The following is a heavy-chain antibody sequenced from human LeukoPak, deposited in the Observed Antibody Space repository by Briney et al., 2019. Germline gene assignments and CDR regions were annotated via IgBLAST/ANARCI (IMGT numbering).Heavy chain of an antibody. V-gene: IGHV3-7*04. Sequence: GGSLRLSCAASGFTFSSYWTSWVRQAPGQGLEWVANMNQDGGEKYYVDSVKGRFTISRDNAKNSLDLQMNSPRAEDTAVYYCARDLGYCSGGSCYSYYFDSWGQGTLVTVSS. CDR2: MNQDGGEK. CDR1: GFTFSSYW. J-gene: IGHJ4*02. CDR3: ARDLGYCSGGSCYSYYFDS. D-gene: IGHD2-15*01.